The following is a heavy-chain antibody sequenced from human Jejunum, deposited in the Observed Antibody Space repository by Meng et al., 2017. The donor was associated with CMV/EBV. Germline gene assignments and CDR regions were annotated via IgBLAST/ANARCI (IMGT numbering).Heavy chain of an antibody. D-gene: IGHD4-17*01. V-gene: IGHV3-11*01. CDR1: GLTFGADY. CDR2: SNGSGNTI. Sequence: LYCAAAGLTFGADYMDGVRKAPEKGLEWVSKSNGSGNTIYYADSVKGRFTISRDNAKSSLYLEINSLRAEDTAVYYCVRGNYGFDYWGQGTLVTVSS. J-gene: IGHJ4*02. CDR3: VRGNYGFDY.